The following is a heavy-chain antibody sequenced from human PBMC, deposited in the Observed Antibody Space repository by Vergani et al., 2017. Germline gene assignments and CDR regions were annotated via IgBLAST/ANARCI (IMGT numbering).Heavy chain of an antibody. CDR3: ASIIKGGRSSSSWYPFDY. J-gene: IGHJ4*02. CDR2: INAGNGNT. V-gene: IGHV1-3*01. CDR1: GSTFTSYA. Sequence: QVQLVQSGAEVKKPGASVKVSCKASGSTFTSYAMHWVRQAPGQRLEWIGWINAGNGNTKYSQKFQGRVTITRDTSASTAYMELSSLRSEDTAVYYCASIIKGGRSSSSWYPFDYWGQGTLVTVSS. D-gene: IGHD6-13*01.